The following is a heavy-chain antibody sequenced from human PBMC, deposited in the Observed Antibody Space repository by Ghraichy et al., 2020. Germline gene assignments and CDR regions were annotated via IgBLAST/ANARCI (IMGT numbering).Heavy chain of an antibody. D-gene: IGHD2/OR15-2a*01. J-gene: IGHJ3*02. CDR1: GGSISSYY. CDR2: IYTSGST. V-gene: IGHV4-4*09. Sequence: SETLSLTCTVSGGSISSYYWSWIRQPPGKELKWIGYIYTSGSTNYNPSLKSRVTISVDTSKNQFSLKLSSVTAADTAVYYCARHVADSMTEPFDIWGQGTMVTVSS. CDR3: ARHVADSMTEPFDI.